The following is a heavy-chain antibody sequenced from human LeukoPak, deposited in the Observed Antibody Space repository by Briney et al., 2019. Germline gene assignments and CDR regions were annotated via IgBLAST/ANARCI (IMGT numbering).Heavy chain of an antibody. CDR2: ISYDGSNK. CDR3: AKDPQGSVVW. D-gene: IGHD2-15*01. CDR1: GFTFSSYA. V-gene: IGHV3-30*04. Sequence: PGGSLRLSCAASGFTFSSYAMHWVRQAPGKGLEWVAVISYDGSNKYYADSVKGRFTISRDNSKNTVYLQMNGLRVEDTAMYYCAKDPQGSVVWWGQGTLVTVSS. J-gene: IGHJ4*02.